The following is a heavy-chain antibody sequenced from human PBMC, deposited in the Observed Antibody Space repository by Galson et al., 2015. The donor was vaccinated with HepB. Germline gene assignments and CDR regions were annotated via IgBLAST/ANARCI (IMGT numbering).Heavy chain of an antibody. CDR1: GLTFSSQA. V-gene: IGHV3-23*01. D-gene: IGHD3-9*01. CDR3: AKREDVVTGTESYFSD. J-gene: IGHJ4*02. Sequence: SLRLSCAVSGLTFSSQALSWVRQAPGKGLEWVSGISRTGSRTDYADSVKGRFTISRDNSNNIRYLHMNSLRVEDTAFYYCAKREDVVTGTESYFSDWGQGTLVTVSS. CDR2: ISRTGSRT.